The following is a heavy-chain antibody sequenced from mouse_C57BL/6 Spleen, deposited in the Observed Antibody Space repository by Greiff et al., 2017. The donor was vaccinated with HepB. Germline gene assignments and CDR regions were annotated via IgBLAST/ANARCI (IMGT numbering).Heavy chain of an antibody. J-gene: IGHJ4*01. V-gene: IGHV5-4*01. D-gene: IGHD2-5*01. Sequence: EVLLLESGGGLVQPGGSLKLSCAASGFTFTSYAMSWVRQTPEKRLEWVATICDGGSYTYYPDNVKGRFTISRDNAKNNLYLQMSHLKSEDTAMYYCARAFYSNYAMDYWGQGTSVTVSS. CDR2: ICDGGSYT. CDR1: GFTFTSYA. CDR3: ARAFYSNYAMDY.